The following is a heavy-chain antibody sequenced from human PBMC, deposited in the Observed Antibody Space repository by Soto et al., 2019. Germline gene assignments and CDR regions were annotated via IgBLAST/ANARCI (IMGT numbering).Heavy chain of an antibody. V-gene: IGHV1-46*03. J-gene: IGHJ5*02. CDR3: ARDYLSIVATISVNWFDP. Sequence: ASVKVSCKASGYTFTSYYMHWVRQAPGQGLEWKGIINPSGGSTSYAQKFQGRVTMTRDTSTSTVYMELSSLRSEDTAVYYCARDYLSIVATISVNWFDPWGQGTLVTISS. D-gene: IGHD5-12*01. CDR1: GYTFTSYY. CDR2: INPSGGST.